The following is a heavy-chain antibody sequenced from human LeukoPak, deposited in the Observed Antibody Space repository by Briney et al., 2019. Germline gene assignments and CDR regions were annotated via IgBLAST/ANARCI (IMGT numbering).Heavy chain of an antibody. CDR1: GYTFTGYY. CDR3: ARDSCSLSCCPFFGY. J-gene: IGHJ4*02. D-gene: IGHD2-15*01. V-gene: IGHV1-2*02. Sequence: ASVKVSCKASGYTFTGYYIHWVRQAPGQGLEWMGWINPNTGATNYAQKFQGRVTMARDTSMTTAYMELSSLTSDDTAVYYCARDSCSLSCCPFFGYWGQGIRVTVSS. CDR2: INPNTGAT.